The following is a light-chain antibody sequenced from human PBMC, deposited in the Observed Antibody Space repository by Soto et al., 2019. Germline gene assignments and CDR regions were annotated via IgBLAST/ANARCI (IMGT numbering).Light chain of an antibody. CDR1: QNIRSN. J-gene: IGKJ5*01. Sequence: EIVTTQSPATLSVTPGERATLSCRASQNIRSNLAWYQQKPGQAPRLLMYGVSTRATGIPARFSGSGSGTEFTLTISRLEPEDFAVYYCQQYTSSRITFGQGTRLEI. CDR2: GVS. V-gene: IGKV3-15*01. CDR3: QQYTSSRIT.